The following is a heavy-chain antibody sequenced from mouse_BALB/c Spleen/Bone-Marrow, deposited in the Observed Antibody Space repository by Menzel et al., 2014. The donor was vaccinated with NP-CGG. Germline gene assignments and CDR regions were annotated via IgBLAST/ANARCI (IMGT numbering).Heavy chain of an antibody. CDR2: INSNGGST. CDR1: GFTFSSYG. Sequence: GFTFSSYGTSWVRQPPDKRLERVATINSNGGSTYYPDSVKGRFTISRDNAKNTLYLQMSSLKSEDTAMYYCARVWYFDYWGQGTRPTISS. V-gene: IGHV5-6-3*01. CDR3: ARVWYFDY. J-gene: IGHJ2*03.